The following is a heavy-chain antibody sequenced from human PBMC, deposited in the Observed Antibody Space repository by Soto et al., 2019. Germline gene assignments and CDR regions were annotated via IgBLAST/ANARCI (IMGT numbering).Heavy chain of an antibody. V-gene: IGHV1-18*01. J-gene: IGHJ5*02. Sequence: ASVKVSCKASGYTFTSYGISWVRQAPGQGLEWMGWISAYNGNTNYAQKLQGRVTMTTDTSTSTAHMELRSLRSDDTAVYYCARDDCSSTSCYEVWFDPWGQGTLVTVSS. D-gene: IGHD2-2*01. CDR2: ISAYNGNT. CDR3: ARDDCSSTSCYEVWFDP. CDR1: GYTFTSYG.